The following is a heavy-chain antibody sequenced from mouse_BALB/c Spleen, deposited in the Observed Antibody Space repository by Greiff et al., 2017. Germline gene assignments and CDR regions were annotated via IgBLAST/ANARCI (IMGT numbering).Heavy chain of an antibody. CDR1: GFSLTSYG. CDR2: IWSGGST. V-gene: IGHV2-2*02. Sequence: VMLVESGPGLVQPSQSLSITCTVSGFSLTSYGVHWVRQSPGKGLEWLGVIWSGGSTDYNAAFISRLSISKDNSKSQVFFKMNSLQANDTAIYYCARKPPRGYAMDYWGQGTSVTVSS. CDR3: ARKPPRGYAMDY. J-gene: IGHJ4*01. D-gene: IGHD3-3*01.